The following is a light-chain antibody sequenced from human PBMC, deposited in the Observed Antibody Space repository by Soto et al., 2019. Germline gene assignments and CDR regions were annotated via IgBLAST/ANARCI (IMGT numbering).Light chain of an antibody. Sequence: QSALPQPASVSGSPGQSITISCTGTSSDVGGYNYVSWYQHHPGKAPKLMIYEVSNRPSGVSNRFSGSKSGNTASLTISGLQAEDEADYYCSSYTSSSTLGVVFGGGTKVTVL. CDR2: EVS. CDR1: SSDVGGYNY. J-gene: IGLJ2*01. CDR3: SSYTSSSTLGVV. V-gene: IGLV2-14*01.